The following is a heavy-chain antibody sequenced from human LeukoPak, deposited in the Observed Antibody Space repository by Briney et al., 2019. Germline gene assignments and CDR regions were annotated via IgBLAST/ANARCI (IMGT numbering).Heavy chain of an antibody. CDR2: MNPNSGNT. D-gene: IGHD3-3*01. V-gene: IGHV1-8*03. Sequence: ASVKVSCKASGYTFTSYDINWVRQATGQGLEWMGWMNPNSGNTGYAQKFQGRVTITRNTSISTAYMELSSLRSEDTAVYYCAREGRFLEWSWSDWFDPWGQGTLVTVSS. J-gene: IGHJ5*02. CDR1: GYTFTSYD. CDR3: AREGRFLEWSWSDWFDP.